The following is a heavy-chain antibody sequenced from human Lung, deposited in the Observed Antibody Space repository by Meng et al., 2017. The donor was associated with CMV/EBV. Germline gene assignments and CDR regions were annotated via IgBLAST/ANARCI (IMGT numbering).Heavy chain of an antibody. D-gene: IGHD6-19*01. V-gene: IGHV4-4*02. CDR1: GGSISSSDC. CDR2: IYHSGST. CDR3: ARVGQWLPIDY. Sequence: VDTHASGPGLVEPSGTLSLTCAVAGGSISSSDCWSWVRQPPGKGLEWIGEIYHSGSTNYNPSLKSRVTISVDKSKYQFSLNLSSVTAADTAVYYCARVGQWLPIDYWGQGTLVTVSS. J-gene: IGHJ4*02.